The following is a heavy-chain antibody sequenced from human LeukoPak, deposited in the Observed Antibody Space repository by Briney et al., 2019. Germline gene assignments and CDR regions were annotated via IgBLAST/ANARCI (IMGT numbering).Heavy chain of an antibody. Sequence: GGSLRLSCAASGFTFSSYSMNWVRQAPGKGLEWVSSISSSSSYIYYADSVKGRFTISRDNAKNSLYLQMNSLRAEDTAVYYCARDNNILYLSYPPNWFDPWRQGTLVTVSS. V-gene: IGHV3-21*01. CDR2: ISSSSSYI. CDR1: GFTFSSYS. D-gene: IGHD2/OR15-2a*01. CDR3: ARDNNILYLSYPPNWFDP. J-gene: IGHJ5*02.